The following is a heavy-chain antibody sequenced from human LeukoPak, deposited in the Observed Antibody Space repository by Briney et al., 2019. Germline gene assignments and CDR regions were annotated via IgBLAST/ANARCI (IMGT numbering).Heavy chain of an antibody. Sequence: GSLRLSCAASGFSFSSYSMNWVRQAPGKGLEWVSSISSSSSYIYYADSVKGRFTISRDNAKNSLYLQMNSLRAEDTAVYYCAREDSPVATIPFDYWGQGTLVTVSS. J-gene: IGHJ4*02. CDR1: GFSFSSYS. V-gene: IGHV3-21*04. D-gene: IGHD5-12*01. CDR3: AREDSPVATIPFDY. CDR2: ISSSSSYI.